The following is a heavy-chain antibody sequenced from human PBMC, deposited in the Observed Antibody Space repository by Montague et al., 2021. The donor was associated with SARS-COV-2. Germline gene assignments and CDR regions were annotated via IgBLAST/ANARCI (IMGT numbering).Heavy chain of an antibody. D-gene: IGHD2-21*02. CDR2: INEDGRQK. Sequence: SLRLSCAASGFTFTTHWMNWVRQAPGKGLEWVANINEDGRQKYYIDSVKGRFTISRENARNSLFLQMTGLRAEDTAVYYCTALRRTDPFDYWGQGNLVTVSS. CDR1: GFTFTTHW. CDR3: TALRRTDPFDY. J-gene: IGHJ4*02. V-gene: IGHV3-7*01.